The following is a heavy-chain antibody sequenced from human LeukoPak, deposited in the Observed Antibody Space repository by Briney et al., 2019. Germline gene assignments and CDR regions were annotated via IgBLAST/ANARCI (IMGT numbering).Heavy chain of an antibody. Sequence: SXXLSLTCTVSGGSISSYYWRWFRQPAGKGLEGIGRIYITGSTNYNPSLKRGVTISVDSSESQFSLRLSSVTAADTAVYYCARSGGDFWSGSFGYLDYWGQGTLVTVSS. CDR1: GGSISSYY. D-gene: IGHD3-3*01. CDR3: ARSGGDFWSGSFGYLDY. J-gene: IGHJ4*02. V-gene: IGHV4-4*07. CDR2: IYITGST.